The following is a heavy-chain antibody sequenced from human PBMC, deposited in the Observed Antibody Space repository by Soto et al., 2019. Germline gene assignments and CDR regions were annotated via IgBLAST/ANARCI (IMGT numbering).Heavy chain of an antibody. CDR1: GGSITSANW. V-gene: IGHV4-4*02. J-gene: IGHJ5*02. CDR2: ISHSGIT. CDR3: ARVLRGCFDP. Sequence: KTWETLSLTCAVSGGSITSANWWTWVRQPPGGGLEWIGEISHSGITNYKASLKSRVTMSVDKTKNDVSLKLTSVTAADTAVYYCARVLRGCFDPWGQGTPVTVSS.